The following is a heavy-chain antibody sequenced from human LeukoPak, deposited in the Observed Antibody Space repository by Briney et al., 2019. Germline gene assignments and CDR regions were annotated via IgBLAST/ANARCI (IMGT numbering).Heavy chain of an antibody. CDR3: ARESWVRGVIIEDY. CDR1: GYTFTSYS. J-gene: IGHJ4*02. V-gene: IGHV1-18*04. Sequence: GASVKVSCKASGYTFTSYSISWVRQAPGQGLEWMVWISAYSGNTNYAQKLQGRVTMTTDTSTSTAYMELRSLGSDDTAVYYCARESWVRGVIIEDYWGQGTLVTVSS. CDR2: ISAYSGNT. D-gene: IGHD3-10*01.